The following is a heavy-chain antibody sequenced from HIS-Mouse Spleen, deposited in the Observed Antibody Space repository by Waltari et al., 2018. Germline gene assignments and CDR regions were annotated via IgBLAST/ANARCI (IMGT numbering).Heavy chain of an antibody. V-gene: IGHV4-34*01. CDR1: GGSFSGYY. CDR2: INHSGST. J-gene: IGHJ4*02. D-gene: IGHD6-13*01. CDR3: ARVGSSWTPFDY. Sequence: QVQLQQWGAGLLKPSETLSLTCAVYGGSFSGYYWSWIRQPPGKGLEWIGEINHSGSTNYNPTLKSRVTISVETSTNQFSLKLSSVTAADTAVYYCARVGSSWTPFDYWGQGTLVTVSS.